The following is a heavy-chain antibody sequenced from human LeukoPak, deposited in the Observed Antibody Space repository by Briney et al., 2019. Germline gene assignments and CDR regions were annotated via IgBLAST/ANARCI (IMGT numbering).Heavy chain of an antibody. J-gene: IGHJ4*02. D-gene: IGHD4-17*01. CDR2: ISSGSSAI. Sequence: PGGSLRLSCEASGFTFTTYSMTWVRQAPGKGLEWVSIISSGSSAIFSADALKGRFIISRDDAKNLLYLDMNSLRAEDTAVYYCARGHTAVTRHFDFWGQGTLVTVSS. CDR1: GFTFTTYS. V-gene: IGHV3-21*01. CDR3: ARGHTAVTRHFDF.